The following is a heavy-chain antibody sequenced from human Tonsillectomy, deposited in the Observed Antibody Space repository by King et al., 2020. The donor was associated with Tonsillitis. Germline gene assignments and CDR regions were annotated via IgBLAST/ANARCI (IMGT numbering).Heavy chain of an antibody. J-gene: IGHJ4*02. CDR1: GFTFSTYW. CDR2: ISSDGTST. V-gene: IGHV3-74*01. D-gene: IGHD3-22*01. CDR3: TRGHTYDSCGYSCGHY. Sequence: VQLVESGGGLVQPGGSLRLSCAASGFTFSTYWMHWVRQAPGKGLVWVSRISSDGTSTSYSDSVKGRFTISRDNAKNVLYVQMNSLRAEDTGVYYCTRGHTYDSCGYSCGHYWGQGTLVPVSS.